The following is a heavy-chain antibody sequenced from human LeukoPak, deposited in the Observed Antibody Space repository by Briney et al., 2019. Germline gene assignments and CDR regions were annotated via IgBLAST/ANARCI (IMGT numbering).Heavy chain of an antibody. V-gene: IGHV3-23*01. D-gene: IGHD3-10*01. CDR2: ISGSGGST. Sequence: PGGSLRLSCAASGFTFSSYGMSWVRQAPGKGLEWVSAISGSGGSTYYADSVKGRFTISRDNSKNTLYLQMNSLRAEDTAVYYCAKLPKYPLWFGELVRVRYYYMDVWGKGTTVTISS. CDR3: AKLPKYPLWFGELVRVRYYYMDV. J-gene: IGHJ6*03. CDR1: GFTFSSYG.